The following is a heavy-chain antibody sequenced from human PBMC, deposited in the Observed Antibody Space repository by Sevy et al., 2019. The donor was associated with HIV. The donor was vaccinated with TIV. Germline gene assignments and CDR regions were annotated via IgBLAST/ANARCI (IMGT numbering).Heavy chain of an antibody. CDR1: GGSFSGYY. CDR2: INHSGST. Sequence: SETLSLTCAVYGGSFSGYYWSWIRQPPGKGLEWIGEINHSGSTNYTPSLKSRVTISVDTSKNQFSLKLSSVTAADTAVYYCARGRGYDFWSGARAFDIWGQGTMVTVSS. CDR3: ARGRGYDFWSGARAFDI. D-gene: IGHD3-3*01. J-gene: IGHJ3*02. V-gene: IGHV4-34*01.